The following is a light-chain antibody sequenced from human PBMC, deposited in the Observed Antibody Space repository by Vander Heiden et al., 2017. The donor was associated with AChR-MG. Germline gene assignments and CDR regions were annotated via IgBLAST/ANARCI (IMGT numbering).Light chain of an antibody. J-gene: IGKJ4*01. V-gene: IGKV3-11*01. CDR1: QSVSSS. Sequence: EIVLTQSPATLSLSPGERATIPCRASQSVSSSLAWYQQKPGQAPRLLIYDASNRATGIPARFSGSGSGTDFTLTISSLEPEDFALYYCHQRSNWPLTFGGGTKLEIK. CDR2: DAS. CDR3: HQRSNWPLT.